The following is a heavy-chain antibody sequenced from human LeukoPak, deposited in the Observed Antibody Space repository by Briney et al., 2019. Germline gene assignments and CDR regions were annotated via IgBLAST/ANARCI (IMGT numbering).Heavy chain of an antibody. CDR1: GDSISSGSYY. CDR3: ARDGPLRWFDP. Sequence: SETLSHTCTVSGDSISSGSYYWSWIRQPAGKGLEWIGRVSASGITSYKASLKSRVTISVDTSKKQFSLKLTSVTAADTAVYYCARDGPLRWFDPWGQGTLVTVSS. J-gene: IGHJ5*02. CDR2: VSASGIT. V-gene: IGHV4-61*02.